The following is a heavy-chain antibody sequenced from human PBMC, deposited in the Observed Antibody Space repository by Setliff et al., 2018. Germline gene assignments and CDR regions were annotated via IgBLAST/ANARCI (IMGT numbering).Heavy chain of an antibody. Sequence: ASVKVSCKASGYTFTSSGISWVRQAPGQGLEWMGGIIPIFGTTNYAQKFQGRATIITDESTSTAYMELSSLRSEDTAVYYCAREGVDSRSSTDYRYYMDVWGKGTTVTVSS. V-gene: IGHV1-69*05. CDR1: GYTFTSSG. D-gene: IGHD6-6*01. CDR3: AREGVDSRSSTDYRYYMDV. CDR2: IIPIFGTT. J-gene: IGHJ6*03.